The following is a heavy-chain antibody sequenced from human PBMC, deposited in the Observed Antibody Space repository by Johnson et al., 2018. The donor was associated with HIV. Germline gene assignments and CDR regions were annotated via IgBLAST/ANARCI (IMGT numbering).Heavy chain of an antibody. CDR2: INWNGGTT. CDR3: AKDINAGGSRGNAAFDI. Sequence: VQLVESGGGLVQPGRSLRLSCTASGFTFDDHGMSWVRQAPGKGLEWVSGINWNGGTTGYVDSVKGRFTLSRDNAKNSLYLQMNRLRAEDTALYYCAKDINAGGSRGNAAFDIWGQGTMVTVSS. CDR1: GFTFDDHG. V-gene: IGHV3-20*04. J-gene: IGHJ3*02. D-gene: IGHD6-13*01.